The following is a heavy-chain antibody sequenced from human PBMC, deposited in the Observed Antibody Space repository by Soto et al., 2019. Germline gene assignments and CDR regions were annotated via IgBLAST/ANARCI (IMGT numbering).Heavy chain of an antibody. D-gene: IGHD3-10*01. V-gene: IGHV3-7*03. CDR1: GFRIGNYF. J-gene: IGHJ6*02. Sequence: SLRLSCVGSGFRIGNYFMSWVRQAPGKGLEWVANIKEDGSEKYYVESVKGRFTISRDNAKNSLYLQVNSLRDEDTAVYYCARPRFRGMDVWGQGTTVTVSS. CDR2: IKEDGSEK. CDR3: ARPRFRGMDV.